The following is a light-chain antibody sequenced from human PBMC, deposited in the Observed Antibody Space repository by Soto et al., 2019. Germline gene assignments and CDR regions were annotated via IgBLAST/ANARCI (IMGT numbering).Light chain of an antibody. V-gene: IGKV1-5*03. CDR1: QSISRQ. J-gene: IGKJ1*01. Sequence: DIQMTQSPSTLSASVGDRVSITCRASQSISRQLAWYQQKPGKAPNLLIYQASNLETGVPSRFTGSGSGTEFTLTIRSLQPDDLAIFYCLQYQSYWTFGQGTKVEVK. CDR2: QAS. CDR3: LQYQSYWT.